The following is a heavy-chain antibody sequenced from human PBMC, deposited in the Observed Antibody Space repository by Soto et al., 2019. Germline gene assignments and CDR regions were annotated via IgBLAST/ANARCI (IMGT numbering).Heavy chain of an antibody. D-gene: IGHD3-3*01. V-gene: IGHV4-39*01. J-gene: IGHJ3*02. Sequence: SETLSLTCTVSGGSISSSSYYWGWIRQPPGKGLEWIGSIYYSGSTYYNPSLKSRVTISVDTSKNQFSLKLSSVTAADTAVYYCARQLGTTIFGVVTPDAFDIWGQGTMVTVSS. CDR1: GGSISSSSYY. CDR2: IYYSGST. CDR3: ARQLGTTIFGVVTPDAFDI.